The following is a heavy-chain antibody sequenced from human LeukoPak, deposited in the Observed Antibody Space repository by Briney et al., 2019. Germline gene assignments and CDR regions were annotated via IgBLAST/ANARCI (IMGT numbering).Heavy chain of an antibody. CDR1: GFTVTNNY. CDR3: TRQSIPGIVDS. Sequence: GGSLRLSCAASGFTVTNNYMSWVRQAPGKGLEWVSVIYAGGSTYYADSVKGRFTISRGNSKNTLYLLMNSLRAEDTAVYYCTRQSIPGIVDSWGQGTLVTVSS. D-gene: IGHD3-3*02. CDR2: IYAGGST. V-gene: IGHV3-66*04. J-gene: IGHJ4*02.